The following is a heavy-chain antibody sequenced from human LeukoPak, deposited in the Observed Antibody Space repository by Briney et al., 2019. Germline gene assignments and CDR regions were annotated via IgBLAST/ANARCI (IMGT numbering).Heavy chain of an antibody. Sequence: PVASVKVSCKASGYTFTSYAMNWVRQAPGQGLEWMGWISTNTGNPTYAQGFTGRFVFSLDTSVSTAYLQISSLKAEDTAVYYCARDSSRDGYNYNYWGQGTLVTVSS. V-gene: IGHV7-4-1*02. CDR3: ARDSSRDGYNYNY. CDR2: ISTNTGNP. J-gene: IGHJ4*02. D-gene: IGHD5-24*01. CDR1: GYTFTSYA.